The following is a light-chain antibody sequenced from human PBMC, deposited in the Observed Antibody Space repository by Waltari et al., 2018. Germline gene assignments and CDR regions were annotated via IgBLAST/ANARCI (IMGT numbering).Light chain of an antibody. Sequence: DIQMTQSPSSVSASVGDSVTITCRASQGVNSWLGWYQQEPGKAPKLLIYAASSLQGGVTSRFSGRGFGTEFTLTITSLQPEDFAVYYCQQSNSFPLTFGGGTKVEI. CDR3: QQSNSFPLT. J-gene: IGKJ4*01. CDR2: AAS. V-gene: IGKV1-12*01. CDR1: QGVNSW.